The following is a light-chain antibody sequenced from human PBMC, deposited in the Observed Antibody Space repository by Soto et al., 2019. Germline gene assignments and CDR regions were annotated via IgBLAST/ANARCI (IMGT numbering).Light chain of an antibody. Sequence: QSALTQPASVSGSPGQSITISCTGTSSEVGGYNYVSWYQQHPGKAPKLMIYDVSNRPSGVSNRFSGSKSGNTASLTISGIQAEDEADYYCSSYTSSIYVFGTGTKLTVL. CDR3: SSYTSSIYV. CDR2: DVS. V-gene: IGLV2-14*01. CDR1: SSEVGGYNY. J-gene: IGLJ1*01.